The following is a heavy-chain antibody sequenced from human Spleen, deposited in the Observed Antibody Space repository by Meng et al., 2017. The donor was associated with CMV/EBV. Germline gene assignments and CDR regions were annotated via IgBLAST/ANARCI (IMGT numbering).Heavy chain of an antibody. CDR2: IRYDGSNK. V-gene: IGHV3-30*02. J-gene: IGHJ6*02. Sequence: GGSLRLSCAASGFTFSSYGMHWVRQAPGKGLEWVAFIRYDGSNKYYADSVKGRFTISRDNSKNTLYLQMNSLRAEDTAVYFCARALGGYLYGMDVWGQGTTVTVSS. CDR3: ARALGGYLYGMDV. D-gene: IGHD3-16*01. CDR1: GFTFSSYG.